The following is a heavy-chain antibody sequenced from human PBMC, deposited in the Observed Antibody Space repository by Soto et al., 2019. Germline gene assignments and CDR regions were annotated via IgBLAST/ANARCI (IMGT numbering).Heavy chain of an antibody. D-gene: IGHD6-13*01. CDR2: ISGSDGST. CDR1: GFTFSSYA. V-gene: IGHV3-23*01. Sequence: GGSLRLSCAASGFTFSSYAMTWVRQAPGKGLEWVSAISGSDGSTYYADSVKGRFTISRDNSKNTLYLQMNSLRAEDTAVYYCAKVGSRWHTYYYYGMEAWGQGSTLAVSS. J-gene: IGHJ6*02. CDR3: AKVGSRWHTYYYYGMEA.